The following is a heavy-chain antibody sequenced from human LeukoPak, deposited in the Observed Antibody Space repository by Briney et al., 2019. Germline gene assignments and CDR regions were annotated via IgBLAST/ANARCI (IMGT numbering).Heavy chain of an antibody. V-gene: IGHV3-21*01. Sequence: PGGSLRLSCAASGFTFSSYSMNWVRQAPGKGLEWVSSISSSSSYIYYADSVKGRFTISRDNAKNSLYLQMNSLRAEDTAVYYCARENVDIVATPYYFDYWGQGTLVTVSS. CDR3: ARENVDIVATPYYFDY. CDR2: ISSSSSYI. J-gene: IGHJ4*02. D-gene: IGHD5-12*01. CDR1: GFTFSSYS.